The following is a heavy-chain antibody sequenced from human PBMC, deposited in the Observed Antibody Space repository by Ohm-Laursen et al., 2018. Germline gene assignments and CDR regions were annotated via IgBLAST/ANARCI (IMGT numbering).Heavy chain of an antibody. CDR3: AKDSAYSGYFDY. Sequence: SLRLSCAASGFTFSSYEMNWVRQAPGKGLEWVSYISSSGSTIYYANSVKGRFTISRDNSINTLYLQMNSLRTEDTAVYYCAKDSAYSGYFDYWGQGTLVTVSS. V-gene: IGHV3-48*03. CDR2: ISSSGSTI. CDR1: GFTFSSYE. D-gene: IGHD1-26*01. J-gene: IGHJ4*02.